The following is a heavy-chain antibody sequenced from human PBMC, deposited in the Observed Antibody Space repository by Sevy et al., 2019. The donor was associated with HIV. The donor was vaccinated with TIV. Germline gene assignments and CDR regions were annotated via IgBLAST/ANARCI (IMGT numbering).Heavy chain of an antibody. CDR1: GYSISSGYY. V-gene: IGHV4-38-2*02. CDR2: IYHSGST. J-gene: IGHJ3*02. Sequence: SETLSLTCAVSGYSISSGYYWGWIRQPPGKGLEWIGSIYHSGSTYYNPSLKSRVTISVDTSKNQFSRKLSSVTAADTAVYYCARDVVVVPAATDAFDIWGQGTMVTVSS. CDR3: ARDVVVVPAATDAFDI. D-gene: IGHD2-2*01.